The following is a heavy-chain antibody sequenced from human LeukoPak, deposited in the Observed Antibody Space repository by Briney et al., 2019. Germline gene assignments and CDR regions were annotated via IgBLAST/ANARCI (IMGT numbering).Heavy chain of an antibody. D-gene: IGHD1-26*01. CDR2: ISWNSGSI. CDR1: GFTFDDYA. J-gene: IGHJ4*02. Sequence: PGGSLRLSCAASGFTFDDYAMHWVRQAPGKGLEWVSGISWNSGSIGYADSVKGRFTISRDNAKNSLYLQMNSLRAEDTALYYCAKDRSHGHWGQGTLVTVSS. CDR3: AKDRSHGH. V-gene: IGHV3-9*01.